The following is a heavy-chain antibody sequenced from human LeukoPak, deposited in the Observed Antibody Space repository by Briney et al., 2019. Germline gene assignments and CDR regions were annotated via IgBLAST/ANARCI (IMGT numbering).Heavy chain of an antibody. D-gene: IGHD4-17*01. CDR3: AKGLGDYVSYFDY. V-gene: IGHV3-23*01. J-gene: IGHJ4*02. Sequence: PGGSLRLSCAASGFTFSSYAMSWVRQAPGKGLEWVSAITSSGGDTYHADSVKGRFTISRDNSKNTLYLQMNSLRAEDTAVYYCAKGLGDYVSYFDYWGQGTLVTVSS. CDR2: ITSSGGDT. CDR1: GFTFSSYA.